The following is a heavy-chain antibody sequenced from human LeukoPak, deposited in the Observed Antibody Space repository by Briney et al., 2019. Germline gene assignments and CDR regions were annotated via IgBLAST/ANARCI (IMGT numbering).Heavy chain of an antibody. V-gene: IGHV6-1*01. CDR3: ARSTGPIDY. J-gene: IGHJ4*02. Sequence: SQTLSLTRAFSGGSVSSNSAAWNWIRRSPSRGLEWLGRTYYRSKWYTYYAVSVKSRISINRDTSKNQISLQLNSVTPEDTAVYYCARSTGPIDYWGQGTLVTVSS. D-gene: IGHD1-1*01. CDR2: TYYRSKWYT. CDR1: GGSVSSNSAA.